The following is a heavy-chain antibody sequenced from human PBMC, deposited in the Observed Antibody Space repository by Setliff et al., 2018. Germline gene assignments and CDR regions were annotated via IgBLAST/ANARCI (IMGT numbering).Heavy chain of an antibody. D-gene: IGHD2-15*01. CDR2: ISYSGTT. V-gene: IGHV4-59*08. Sequence: SETLSLTCTVSGGFIRDYYWNWIRQSPGKGLEWIGSISYSGTTYHNRSLRSRVTISIDTSKNQFSLKVTSVTAADTAVYYCASRSGVVEDPPRQVILDDGFDIWGQGTMVTVSS. J-gene: IGHJ3*02. CDR3: ASRSGVVEDPPRQVILDDGFDI. CDR1: GGFIRDYY.